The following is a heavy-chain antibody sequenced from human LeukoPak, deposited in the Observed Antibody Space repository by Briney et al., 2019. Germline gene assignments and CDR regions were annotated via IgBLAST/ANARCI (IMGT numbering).Heavy chain of an antibody. CDR2: MYYSGII. V-gene: IGHV4-39*02. CDR1: SGSYRSSSYY. J-gene: IGHJ3*02. CDR3: AREQNMYCSGGSCYSEVYAFDI. Sequence: PSVTLSLTCTLSSGSYRSSSYYWGWIRKPPGKVLEWIGRMYYSGIISDNPSLKSRVTISVDTSKNQFSLKLRSVTAADTAVYYCAREQNMYCSGGSCYSEVYAFDIWGQGTMVTVSS. D-gene: IGHD2-15*01.